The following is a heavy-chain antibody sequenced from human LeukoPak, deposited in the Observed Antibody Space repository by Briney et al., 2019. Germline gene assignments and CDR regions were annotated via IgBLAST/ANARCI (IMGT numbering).Heavy chain of an antibody. Sequence: GASVKVSCKASGYTFTGYYIHWIKQAPGQGLEWGGWVNPDTGGTKYAQKFQGRVTMTRDTSINTADMELNRVTSDDTAVYYCARGPNIYGSGRSWFDPWGQGTQVTVSS. CDR1: GYTFTGYY. D-gene: IGHD3-10*01. CDR3: ARGPNIYGSGRSWFDP. V-gene: IGHV1-2*02. J-gene: IGHJ5*02. CDR2: VNPDTGGT.